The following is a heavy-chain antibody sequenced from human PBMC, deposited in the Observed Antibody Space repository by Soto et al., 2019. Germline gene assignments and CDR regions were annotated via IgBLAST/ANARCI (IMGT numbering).Heavy chain of an antibody. V-gene: IGHV1-46*01. J-gene: IGHJ4*02. CDR2: INPSGGST. Sequence: QVQLVQSGAEVKKPGASVKVSCKASGYTFTSYYMHWVRQAPGQGLEWMGIINPSGGSTSYAKKFQGRVTMTRDTSTSTVYRELSSLRSEDTAVYYCARDRGDDYVWGSYAPYYFDYWGQGTLVTVSS. D-gene: IGHD3-16*01. CDR1: GYTFTSYY. CDR3: ARDRGDDYVWGSYAPYYFDY.